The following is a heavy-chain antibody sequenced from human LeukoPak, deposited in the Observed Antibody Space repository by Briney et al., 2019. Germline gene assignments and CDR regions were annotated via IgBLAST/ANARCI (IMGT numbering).Heavy chain of an antibody. CDR1: GFTFSSYG. CDR2: IRYDGSNK. CDR3: ARQLSGECGSDCYSPDAHDI. V-gene: IGHV3-30*02. J-gene: IGHJ3*02. D-gene: IGHD2-21*02. Sequence: GGSLRLSCAASGFTFSSYGMHWVRQAPGKGLEWVAFIRYDGSNKYYADSVKGRFTLSRDYSKNTLYLQMNSLRAEDTAVYYCARQLSGECGSDCYSPDAHDIWGRGTMVTVSS.